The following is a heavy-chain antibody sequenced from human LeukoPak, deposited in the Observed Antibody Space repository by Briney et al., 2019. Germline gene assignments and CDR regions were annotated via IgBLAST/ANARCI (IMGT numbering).Heavy chain of an antibody. Sequence: GSSVKVSCKASGGTFSSYAISWVRQAPGQGLEWMGGIIPIFGTANYAQKFQGRVTITTDESTSTAYMELSSLRSEDTAVYYCAGSWGRWLPTLGYFQHWGQGTLVTVSS. CDR3: AGSWGRWLPTLGYFQH. J-gene: IGHJ1*01. D-gene: IGHD4-23*01. V-gene: IGHV1-69*05. CDR2: IIPIFGTA. CDR1: GGTFSSYA.